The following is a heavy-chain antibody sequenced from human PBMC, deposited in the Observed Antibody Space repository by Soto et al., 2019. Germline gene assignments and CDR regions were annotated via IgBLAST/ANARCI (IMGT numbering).Heavy chain of an antibody. CDR2: IWYDGSNK. D-gene: IGHD5-12*01. CDR3: ARDAGFGYGRHMDV. V-gene: IGHV3-33*01. CDR1: GFTFSSYG. J-gene: IGHJ6*03. Sequence: QVQLVESGGGVVQPGRSLRLSCAASGFTFSSYGMHWVRQAPGKGLEWVAVIWYDGSNKYYADSVKGRFTISRDNSKNTLYLQMNSLRAEDTAVHYCARDAGFGYGRHMDVWGKGTTVTVSS.